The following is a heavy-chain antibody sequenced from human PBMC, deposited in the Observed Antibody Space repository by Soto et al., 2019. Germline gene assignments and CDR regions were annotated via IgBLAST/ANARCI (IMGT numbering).Heavy chain of an antibody. V-gene: IGHV1-8*01. Sequence: ASVKVSCKASGYTFTSYDINWVRQATGQGLEWMGWMNPNSGNTGYAQKFQGRVTMTRNTSISTAYMELSSLRSEDTAVYYCARVWGWNYLEGSSGMDVWGQGTTVTVSS. CDR2: MNPNSGNT. CDR3: ARVWGWNYLEGSSGMDV. CDR1: GYTFTSYD. D-gene: IGHD1-7*01. J-gene: IGHJ6*02.